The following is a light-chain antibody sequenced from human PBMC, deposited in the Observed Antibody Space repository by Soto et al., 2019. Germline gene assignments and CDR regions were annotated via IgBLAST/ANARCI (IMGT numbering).Light chain of an antibody. CDR1: SSDIGSNT. CDR2: SNN. Sequence: QPVLTQPPSASGTPGQRVTISCSGSSSDIGSNTVNWYQQLPGTAPKLLIYSNNQRPSGVPDRFSGSKSGTSASLAISGLQSEDEADYYCTAWDDSLNFVVFGGGTKLTVL. J-gene: IGLJ2*01. CDR3: TAWDDSLNFVV. V-gene: IGLV1-44*01.